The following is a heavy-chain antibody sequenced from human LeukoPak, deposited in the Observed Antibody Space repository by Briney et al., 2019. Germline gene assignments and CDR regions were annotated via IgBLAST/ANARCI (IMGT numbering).Heavy chain of an antibody. V-gene: IGHV3-23*01. CDR1: GFTFSSYA. D-gene: IGHD1-26*01. CDR3: VKFVGAKGY. J-gene: IGHJ4*02. CDR2: ITNSGGGT. Sequence: GGSLRLSCEASGFTFSSYAMTWVRQAPGKGLEWVSAITNSGGGTYYADSVKGRFTISRDNSRNTLYLQMNSLKAEDTAVYYCVKFVGAKGYWGQGTPVTVYS.